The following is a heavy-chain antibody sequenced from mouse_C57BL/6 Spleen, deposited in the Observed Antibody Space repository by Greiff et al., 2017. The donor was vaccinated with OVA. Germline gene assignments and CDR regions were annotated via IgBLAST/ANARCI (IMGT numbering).Heavy chain of an antibody. CDR2: IHPNSGST. CDR1: GYTFTSYW. V-gene: IGHV1-64*01. J-gene: IGHJ3*01. Sequence: QVQLKQSGAELVKPGASVKLSCKASGYTFTSYWMHWVKQRPGQGLEWIGMIHPNSGSTNYNEKFKSKATLTVDKSSSTAYMQLSSLTSEDSAVYYCARGYSNYVGCAYWGQGTLVTVSA. CDR3: ARGYSNYVGCAY. D-gene: IGHD2-5*01.